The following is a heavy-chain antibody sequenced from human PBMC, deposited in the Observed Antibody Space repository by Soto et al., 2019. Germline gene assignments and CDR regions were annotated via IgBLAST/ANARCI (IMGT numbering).Heavy chain of an antibody. Sequence: QVQLVESGGGVVQPGRSLRLSCAASGFTFSSYAMHWVRQAPGKGLEWVAVISYDGSNKYYADSVKGRFTISRDNSKXXLXLXXNSLRAEDTAVYYCARDRVAAAGTGHYYYYYGMDVWVQGTTVTVSS. V-gene: IGHV3-30-3*01. CDR2: ISYDGSNK. D-gene: IGHD6-13*01. CDR1: GFTFSSYA. J-gene: IGHJ6*02. CDR3: ARDRVAAAGTGHYYYYYGMDV.